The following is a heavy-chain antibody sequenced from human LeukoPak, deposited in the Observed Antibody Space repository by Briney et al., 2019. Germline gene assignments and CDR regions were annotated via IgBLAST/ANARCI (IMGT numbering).Heavy chain of an antibody. J-gene: IGHJ6*03. CDR3: ARHQWHYYYYMGV. CDR1: GGSISSSSYY. V-gene: IGHV4-39*01. D-gene: IGHD6-19*01. CDR2: IYYSGDT. Sequence: SETLSLTCTVTGGSISSSSYYWGWIRQPPGKGLEWIGSIYYSGDTYYNPSLKSRRVTISVDTSKNQFSLRLSSVTAADTAVYYCARHQWHYYYYMGVWGKGSTVTVSS.